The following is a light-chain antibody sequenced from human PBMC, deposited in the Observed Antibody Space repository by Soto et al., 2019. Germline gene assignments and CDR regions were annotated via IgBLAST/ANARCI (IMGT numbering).Light chain of an antibody. CDR1: SSDVGGYNY. J-gene: IGLJ1*01. V-gene: IGLV2-11*01. CDR2: DVS. Sequence: QSALTQPRSVSGSPGQSVAISCTGTSSDVGGYNYVSWYQQHPGKAPKLMIYDVSKRPSGVPDRFSGSKSGNTASLTISGLQAADEADYYCCSYAGSNTYVFGTGTKVTVL. CDR3: CSYAGSNTYV.